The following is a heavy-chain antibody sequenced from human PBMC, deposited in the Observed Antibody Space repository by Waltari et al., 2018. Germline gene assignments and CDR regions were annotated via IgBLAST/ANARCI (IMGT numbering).Heavy chain of an antibody. CDR2: ISGSGGST. Sequence: EVQLLESGGGLVQPGGSLRLSCAASGFTFSSYAMSWVRQAPGKGREWVPAISGSGGSTYYADPGKGRFTIARDNSKNTLYLQMNSLRAEDTAVYYCAKNGYDLWSGYYPYNWFDPWGQGTLVTVSS. D-gene: IGHD3-3*01. V-gene: IGHV3-23*01. CDR1: GFTFSSYA. CDR3: AKNGYDLWSGYYPYNWFDP. J-gene: IGHJ5*02.